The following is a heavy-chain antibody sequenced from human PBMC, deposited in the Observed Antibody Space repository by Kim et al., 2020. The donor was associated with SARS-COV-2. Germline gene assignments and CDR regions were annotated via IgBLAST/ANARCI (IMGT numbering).Heavy chain of an antibody. D-gene: IGHD3-3*01. CDR2: ISAYNGNT. CDR1: GYTFTSYG. V-gene: IGHV1-18*01. CDR3: ARDQKYDFWSGYYDNWFDP. Sequence: ASVKVSCKASGYTFTSYGISWVRQAHGQGLEWMGWISAYNGNTNYAQKPQGRVTMTTDTSTSTAYMELRSLRSDDTAVYYCARDQKYDFWSGYYDNWFDPWGQGTLVTVSS. J-gene: IGHJ5*02.